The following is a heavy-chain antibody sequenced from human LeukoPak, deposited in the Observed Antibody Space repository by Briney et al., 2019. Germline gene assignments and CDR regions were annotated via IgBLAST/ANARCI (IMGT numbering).Heavy chain of an antibody. J-gene: IGHJ4*02. D-gene: IGHD6-13*01. CDR3: AKSYSSSWSGGFDY. Sequence: GGCLRLSCAASGFTFDDYTMHWVRLAPGKGLEWVSGISWNSGSIGYADSVKGRVTISRDNAKNSLYLQMNSLRAEDTALYYCAKSYSSSWSGGFDYWGQGTLVTVSS. CDR2: ISWNSGSI. CDR1: GFTFDDYT. V-gene: IGHV3-9*01.